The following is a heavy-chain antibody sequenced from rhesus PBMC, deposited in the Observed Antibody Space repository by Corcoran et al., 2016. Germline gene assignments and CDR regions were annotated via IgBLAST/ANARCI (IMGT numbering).Heavy chain of an antibody. J-gene: IGHJ4*01. Sequence: QVQLVQSGAEIKQPGASVKLSCKASGYTFTSYYMHWVRQAPGQGLVGIGQIPPYNGNKGYQQNFQGRVTIPTDTSTSTGYMELSSLRSEDTAVYYCTRALTGYFNYWGQGVLVTVSS. V-gene: IGHV1-180*01. D-gene: IGHD7-45*01. CDR3: TRALTGYFNY. CDR1: GYTFTSYY. CDR2: IPPYNGNK.